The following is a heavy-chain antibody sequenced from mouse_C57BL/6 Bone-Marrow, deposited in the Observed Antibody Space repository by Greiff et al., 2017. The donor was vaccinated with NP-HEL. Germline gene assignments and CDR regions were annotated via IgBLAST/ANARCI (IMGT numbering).Heavy chain of an antibody. CDR3: ASTGTGFDY. CDR1: GFTFSSYG. CDR2: ISSGGSYT. D-gene: IGHD4-1*01. Sequence: EVQLVESGGDLVKPGGSLKLSCAASGFTFSSYGMSWVRQTPDKRLEWVGNISSGGSYTYYPDSVKGRFTISRDKAKNTMYLQMSSLKSEDTAMYYCASTGTGFDYWGQGTTLTVSS. J-gene: IGHJ2*01. V-gene: IGHV5-6*01.